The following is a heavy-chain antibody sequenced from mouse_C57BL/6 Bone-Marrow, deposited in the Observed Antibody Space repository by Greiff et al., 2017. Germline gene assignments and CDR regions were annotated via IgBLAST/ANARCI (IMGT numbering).Heavy chain of an antibody. J-gene: IGHJ2*01. CDR3: ARRDWDGDY. V-gene: IGHV1-69*01. D-gene: IGHD4-1*01. CDR1: GYTFTSYW. CDR2: IDPSDSYT. Sequence: VQLQQPGAELVMPGASVKLSCKASGYTFTSYWMHWVKQRPGHGLEWIGEIDPSDSYTNYNQKFKGKSTLTVDKSSSTAYMQLSSLTSEDSAVYYCARRDWDGDYWGQGTTLTVSS.